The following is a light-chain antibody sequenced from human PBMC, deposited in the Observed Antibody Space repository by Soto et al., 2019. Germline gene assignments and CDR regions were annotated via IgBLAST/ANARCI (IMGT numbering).Light chain of an antibody. CDR3: QQRSNWASST. J-gene: IGKJ5*01. CDR2: DAS. V-gene: IGKV3-11*01. Sequence: EIVLTQSPATLSLSPGERATLSCRASQSVSSYLAWYQQKPGQAPRLLIYDASNSATGIPARFSGSGSGTDFTLTINSLEPEDSAVYYCQQRSNWASSTFGQGTRLEIK. CDR1: QSVSSY.